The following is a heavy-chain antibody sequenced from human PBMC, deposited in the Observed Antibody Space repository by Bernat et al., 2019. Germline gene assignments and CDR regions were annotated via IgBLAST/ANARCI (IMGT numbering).Heavy chain of an antibody. J-gene: IGHJ4*02. Sequence: VQLVESGGGLVQPGGSLRLSCAASGFTFSSYAMHWVRQAPGKGLEWVAVISYDGSNKYYADSVKGRFTISRDNSKNTLYLQMNSLRAEDTAVYYCARDDGGGAYDFWSGYYGSDYWGQGTLVTVSS. V-gene: IGHV3-30-3*01. D-gene: IGHD3-3*01. CDR2: ISYDGSNK. CDR1: GFTFSSYA. CDR3: ARDDGGGAYDFWSGYYGSDY.